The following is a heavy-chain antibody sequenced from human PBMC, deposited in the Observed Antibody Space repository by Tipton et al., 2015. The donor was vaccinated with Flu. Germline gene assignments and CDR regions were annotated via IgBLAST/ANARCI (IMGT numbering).Heavy chain of an antibody. CDR1: GFTFASYW. V-gene: IGHV3-7*01. CDR2: IKQDGSEI. J-gene: IGHJ6*03. Sequence: SLRLSCAASGFTFASYWMNWVRQAPGKGLEWVANIKQDGSEIYYVGSVKGRFTISRDNAKNSGYLQMNSLSVEDTAVYYCVRGMHVWGKGTTVIVSS. CDR3: VRGMHV.